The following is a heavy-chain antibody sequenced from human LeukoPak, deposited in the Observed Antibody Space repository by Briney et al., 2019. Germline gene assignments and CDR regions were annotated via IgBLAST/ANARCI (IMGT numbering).Heavy chain of an antibody. CDR3: ARGTRYGDYDFRGDY. CDR1: GFTFSTYG. J-gene: IGHJ4*02. CDR2: IRSDGSSE. Sequence: PGRSLRLSCVASGFTFSTYGTHWVRQAPGKGLEWVAVIRSDGSSEYYADSVKGRFTISRDNSKNTLYLQMNSLRAEDTAVYYCARGTRYGDYDFRGDYWGQGTLVTVSS. V-gene: IGHV3-33*01. D-gene: IGHD4-17*01.